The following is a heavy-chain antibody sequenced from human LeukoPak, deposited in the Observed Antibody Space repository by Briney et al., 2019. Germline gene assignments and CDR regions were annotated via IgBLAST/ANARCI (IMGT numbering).Heavy chain of an antibody. CDR3: ARVKVEMATIGWLDP. V-gene: IGHV3-33*01. D-gene: IGHD5-24*01. CDR2: IRYDGTNK. CDR1: GFTFSNYG. Sequence: GGSLRLSCAASGFTFSNYGMHWVRQAPGKGLEWGAVIRYDGTNKYYADSVRGRFTISRDNSKNTLYLQMNSLRADDTAVYYCARVKVEMATIGWLDPWGQGTLVTVSS. J-gene: IGHJ5*02.